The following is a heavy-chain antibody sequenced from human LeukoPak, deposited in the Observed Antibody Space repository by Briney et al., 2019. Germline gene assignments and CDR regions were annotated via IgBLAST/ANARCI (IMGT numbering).Heavy chain of an antibody. V-gene: IGHV4-30-2*01. Sequence: SQTLSLTCAVPGGSISSGGYPWSWIRQPPGKGLEWIGYIYHSGSTYYNPSLKSRVTISVDRSKNQFSLKLSSVTAADTAVYYCASIYCSGGSCHFDYWGQGTLVTVSS. D-gene: IGHD2-15*01. CDR3: ASIYCSGGSCHFDY. CDR1: GGSISSGGYP. J-gene: IGHJ4*02. CDR2: IYHSGST.